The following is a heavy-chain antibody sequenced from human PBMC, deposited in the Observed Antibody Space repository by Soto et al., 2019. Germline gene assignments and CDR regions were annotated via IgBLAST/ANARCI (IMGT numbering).Heavy chain of an antibody. Sequence: QVQLVQSGADVKKPGASVKVSCKASGYTFTSYGIVWVRQAPGQGLEWMGWISAYNGNTNYAQNFQGRVSMTTDTTASTAYMELRGLRADETAVYYCARRIAWSYFAYWGQGILVTVSS. V-gene: IGHV1-18*01. CDR2: ISAYNGNT. CDR3: ARRIAWSYFAY. CDR1: GYTFTSYG. J-gene: IGHJ4*02. D-gene: IGHD2-21*01.